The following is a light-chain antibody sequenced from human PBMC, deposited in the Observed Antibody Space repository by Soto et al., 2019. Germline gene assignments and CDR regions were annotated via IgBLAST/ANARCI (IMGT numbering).Light chain of an antibody. V-gene: IGLV2-14*01. CDR1: SSDVGGYNY. CDR3: SSYTSSSTLRHV. J-gene: IGLJ1*01. CDR2: DVS. Sequence: QSVLTQPASVSGSPGQSITISCTGTSSDVGGYNYVSWYQQHPGKAPKLMIYDVSNRPSGVSNRFSGSKSGNTASLTISGLQAEEEADYYCSSYTSSSTLRHVFGTGTKVTVL.